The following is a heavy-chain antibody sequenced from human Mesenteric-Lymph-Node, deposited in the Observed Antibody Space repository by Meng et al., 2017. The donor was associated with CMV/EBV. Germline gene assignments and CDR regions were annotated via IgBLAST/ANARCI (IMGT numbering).Heavy chain of an antibody. D-gene: IGHD2-15*01. V-gene: IGHV3-9*01. J-gene: IGHJ3*02. CDR3: VREKKGGGAWAYDI. CDR1: GFIFDDFA. Sequence: GGSLRLSCSAAGFIFDDFAMHWVRQVPGKGLEWVSSITWNSGTIVYADSVKGRFTISRDNARNSLYLQINSLRPEDAALYYCVREKKGGGAWAYDIWGHGTLVTVSS. CDR2: ITWNSGTI.